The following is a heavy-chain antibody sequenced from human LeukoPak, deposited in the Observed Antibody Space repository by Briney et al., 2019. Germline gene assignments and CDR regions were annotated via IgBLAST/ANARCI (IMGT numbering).Heavy chain of an antibody. D-gene: IGHD2-2*01. CDR3: ARARRYCSSTSCYWDYYGMDV. V-gene: IGHV1-2*06. CDR1: GYTFTSYY. Sequence: GASVKVSCKASGYTFTSYYMHWVRQAPGQGLEWMGRINPNSGGTNYAQKFQGRVTMTRDTSISTAYMELSRLRSDDTAVYYCARARRYCSSTSCYWDYYGMDVWGQGTTVTVSS. CDR2: INPNSGGT. J-gene: IGHJ6*02.